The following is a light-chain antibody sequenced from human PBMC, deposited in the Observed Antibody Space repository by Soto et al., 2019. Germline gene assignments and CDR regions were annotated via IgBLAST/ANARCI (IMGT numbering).Light chain of an antibody. CDR1: QSVSSSY. J-gene: IGKJ2*01. V-gene: IGKV3-20*01. CDR2: GAS. Sequence: EIVLTQSPGTLSLSPGERATLSCRASQSVSSSYLAWYQQKPGQAPRLLIYGASSRATRIPDRFSGSGSGTDFTLTISRLEPEDCAVYYCQQYGSSPMYTIGQGTKLDIK. CDR3: QQYGSSPMYT.